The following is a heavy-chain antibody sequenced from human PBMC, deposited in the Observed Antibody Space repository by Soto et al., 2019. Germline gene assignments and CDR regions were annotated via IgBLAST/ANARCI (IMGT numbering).Heavy chain of an antibody. CDR3: ARDPIAARPLYKWFDP. CDR2: IIPIFGTA. CDR1: GGTFSSYA. V-gene: IGHV1-69*06. J-gene: IGHJ5*02. Sequence: SVKVSCKASGGTFSSYAISWVRQAPGQGLEWMGGIIPIFGTANYAQKFQGRVTITADKSTSTAYMELSSLRSEDTAVYYCARDPIAARPLYKWFDPWGQGTQVTVSS. D-gene: IGHD6-6*01.